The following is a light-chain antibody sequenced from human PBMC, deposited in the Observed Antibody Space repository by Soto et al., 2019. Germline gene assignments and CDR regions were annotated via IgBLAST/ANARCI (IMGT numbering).Light chain of an antibody. CDR2: DVS. CDR1: SSAVGGYNF. CDR3: CSYAGSYTLV. V-gene: IGLV2-11*01. J-gene: IGLJ2*01. Sequence: QSALTQPRSVSGSPGQSVTISCTGTSSAVGGYNFVSWYQQHPGKAPKVMIYDVSKRPSGVPDRFSGSKSGNTASLTISALQAEDEADYYCCSYAGSYTLVFGGGIKVTVL.